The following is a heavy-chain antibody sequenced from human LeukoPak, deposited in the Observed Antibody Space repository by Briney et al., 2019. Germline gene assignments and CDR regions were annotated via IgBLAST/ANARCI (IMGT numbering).Heavy chain of an antibody. D-gene: IGHD6-19*01. CDR1: GGSIRSGSYY. J-gene: IGHJ5*02. CDR3: AREGSSGASNWFDP. CDR2: IYTSGST. Sequence: SETLSLTCTVSGGSIRSGSYYWSWIRQPAGKGLEWIGRIYTSGSTNYNPSLKSRFTISVDTSKTQFSLKLSSVTAADTAVYYCAREGSSGASNWFDPWGQGTLVTVSS. V-gene: IGHV4-61*02.